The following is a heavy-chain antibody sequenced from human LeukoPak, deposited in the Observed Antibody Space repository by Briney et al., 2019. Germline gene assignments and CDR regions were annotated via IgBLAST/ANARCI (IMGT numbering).Heavy chain of an antibody. V-gene: IGHV4-39*01. J-gene: IGHJ4*02. CDR1: GGSITSSSSYY. CDR3: ARSGYGDYSRIYDY. D-gene: IGHD4-17*01. CDR2: IYYSGST. Sequence: KPSETLSLTCSVSGGSITSSSSYYWAWIRQPPGKGLEWIGSIYYSGSTYYNPSLKSRVTILVDKSKNQFSLKLGSVTAADTAFYYCARSGYGDYSRIYDYWGQGTLVTVSS.